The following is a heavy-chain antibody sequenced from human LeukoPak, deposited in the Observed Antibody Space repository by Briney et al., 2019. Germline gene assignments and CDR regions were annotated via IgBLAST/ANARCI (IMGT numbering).Heavy chain of an antibody. Sequence: GGTLRFSCATSGFTFSNYGMLRVRPAPDKGLEWVVVIRDDRSNKSYADSVKGRFTTSRDNSTTTLYLQMNSLRPEDGAVYYGANLVLWGQGTLVTVSS. V-gene: IGHV3-30*18. D-gene: IGHD3-3*01. CDR3: ANLVL. J-gene: IGHJ4*02. CDR2: IRDDRSNK. CDR1: GFTFSNYG.